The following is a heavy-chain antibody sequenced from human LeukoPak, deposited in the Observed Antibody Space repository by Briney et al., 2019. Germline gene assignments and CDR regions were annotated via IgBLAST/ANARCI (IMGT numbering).Heavy chain of an antibody. CDR1: GYTFTSYD. D-gene: IGHD3-10*02. J-gene: IGHJ5*02. CDR2: MNPNSGNT. V-gene: IGHV1-8*01. CDR3: ARAHRWSVRGCIRLYDWSDP. Sequence: ASVKVYCKASGYTFTSYDINWVRQATGQGLEWMGWMNPNSGNTGYAQKFQGRVTMTRNTSVRTAYMELSSLRSEDTAVYYCARAHRWSVRGCIRLYDWSDPWGQGTLVTVSS.